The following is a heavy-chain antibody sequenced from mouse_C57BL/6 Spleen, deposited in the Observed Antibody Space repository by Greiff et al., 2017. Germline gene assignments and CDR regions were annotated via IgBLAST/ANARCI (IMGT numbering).Heavy chain of an antibody. CDR2: INPSTGGT. J-gene: IGHJ2*01. CDR1: GYSFTGYY. V-gene: IGHV1-42*01. CDR3: AKLTGTCFDY. D-gene: IGHD4-1*01. Sequence: EVKLMESGPELVKPGASVKISCKASGYSFTGYYMNWVKQSPEKSLEWIGEINPSTGGTTYNQKFKAKATLTVDKSSSTAYMQLKSLTSEDSAVYYCAKLTGTCFDYWGQGTTLTVSS.